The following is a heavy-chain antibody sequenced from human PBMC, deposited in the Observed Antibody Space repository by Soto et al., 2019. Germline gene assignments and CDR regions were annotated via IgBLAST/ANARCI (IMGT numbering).Heavy chain of an antibody. Sequence: PSETLSLTCTVSGGSISSSGYYWGWIRQPPGKGLEWIGNIYYDGRTYYNPSLKSRVSVSLDTSKNQFSLKLSSVTAADTAVYYCARRPYYHNSRRWFWFDHWGQGTLVTVSS. J-gene: IGHJ5*02. D-gene: IGHD1-26*01. CDR2: IYYDGRT. CDR3: ARRPYYHNSRRWFWFDH. V-gene: IGHV4-39*01. CDR1: GGSISSSGYY.